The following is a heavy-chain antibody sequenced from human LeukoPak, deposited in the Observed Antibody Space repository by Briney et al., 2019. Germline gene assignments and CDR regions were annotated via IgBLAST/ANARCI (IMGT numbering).Heavy chain of an antibody. V-gene: IGHV4-59*01. CDR1: GGSISSYY. J-gene: IGHJ4*02. D-gene: IGHD6-19*01. Sequence: ASGTLSLTCTVSGGSISSYYWSWIRQPPGKGLEWIGYIYYSGSTNYNPSLKSRVTISVDTSKNQFSLKLSSVTAADTAVYYCARVTVAGTDYWGQGTLVTVSS. CDR3: ARVTVAGTDY. CDR2: IYYSGST.